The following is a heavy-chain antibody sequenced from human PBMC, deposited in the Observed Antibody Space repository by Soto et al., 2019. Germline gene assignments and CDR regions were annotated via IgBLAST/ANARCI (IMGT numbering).Heavy chain of an antibody. Sequence: QVQLQQWGAGLLKPSETLSLTCAVYGGSFSGYYWSWIRQPPGKGLEWIGEINHSGSTNYNPSHKSRVTISVDTSKNQFSLKLSSVTAADTAVDYCARVTSYCSSTSCYRYYYYMDVWGKGTTVTVSS. J-gene: IGHJ6*03. CDR2: INHSGST. CDR1: GGSFSGYY. D-gene: IGHD2-2*01. CDR3: ARVTSYCSSTSCYRYYYYMDV. V-gene: IGHV4-34*01.